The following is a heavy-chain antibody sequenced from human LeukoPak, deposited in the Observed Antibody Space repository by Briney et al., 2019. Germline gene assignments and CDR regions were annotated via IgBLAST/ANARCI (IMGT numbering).Heavy chain of an antibody. J-gene: IGHJ5*02. CDR3: ARDRSMVRGVGYNWFDP. Sequence: GGSLRLSCAASGFTFSSYAMHWVRQAPGKGLEWVAVISYDGSNKYYADSVKGRFTISRDNSKNTLYLQMNSLRAEDTAVYYCARDRSMVRGVGYNWFDPWGQGTLVTVSS. D-gene: IGHD3-10*01. CDR1: GFTFSSYA. CDR2: ISYDGSNK. V-gene: IGHV3-30-3*01.